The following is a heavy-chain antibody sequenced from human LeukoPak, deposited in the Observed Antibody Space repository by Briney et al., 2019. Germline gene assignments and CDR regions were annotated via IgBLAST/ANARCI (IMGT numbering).Heavy chain of an antibody. J-gene: IGHJ4*02. CDR2: ISGSGGST. Sequence: PGGSLRLSCAASGLTFSSYAMSWVRQAPGKGLEWVSAISGSGGSTYYADSVKGRFTISRDNSKNTLYLQMNSLRAEDTAVYYCASPYYDILTAQTPGFGYWGQGTLVTVSS. D-gene: IGHD3-9*01. CDR3: ASPYYDILTAQTPGFGY. CDR1: GLTFSSYA. V-gene: IGHV3-23*01.